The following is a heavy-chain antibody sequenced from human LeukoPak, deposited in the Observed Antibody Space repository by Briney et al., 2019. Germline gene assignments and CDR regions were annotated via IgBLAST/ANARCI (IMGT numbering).Heavy chain of an antibody. CDR1: GGSISSSSYY. CDR3: ARSPTNWNYGYYYYYGMDV. V-gene: IGHV4-39*01. Sequence: PSETLSLTCTVSGGSISSSSYYWGWIRQPPGKGLEWIGSIYYSGSTYYNPSLKSRVTISVDTSKNQFSLKLSSVTAADTAVYYCARSPTNWNYGYYYYYGMDVWGQGTTVTVSS. J-gene: IGHJ6*02. D-gene: IGHD1-7*01. CDR2: IYYSGST.